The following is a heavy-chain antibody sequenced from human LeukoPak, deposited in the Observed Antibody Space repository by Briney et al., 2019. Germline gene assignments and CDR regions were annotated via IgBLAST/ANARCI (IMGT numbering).Heavy chain of an antibody. Sequence: SETLSLTCTVSGGSISSYYWSWIRQPPGKGLEWIGYIYYSGSTNYNPSLKSRVTISVDTSKNQFSLKLSSVTAADTAVYYCARIGIVVVAATPDYWGQGTLVTVSS. V-gene: IGHV4-59*12. CDR3: ARIGIVVVAATPDY. J-gene: IGHJ4*02. CDR2: IYYSGST. D-gene: IGHD2-15*01. CDR1: GGSISSYY.